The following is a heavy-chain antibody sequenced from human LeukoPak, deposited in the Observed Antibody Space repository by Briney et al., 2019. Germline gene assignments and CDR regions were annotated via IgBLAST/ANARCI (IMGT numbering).Heavy chain of an antibody. CDR2: IYYSGST. D-gene: IGHD1-26*01. Sequence: LETLSLTCTVSGGSISSSSYYWGWIRQPPGKGLDWIGSIYYSGSTYYNPSLKSRVTISVDTSKNQFSLKLSSVTAADTAVYYCARPAYSGSYPFDYWGQGTLVTVSS. CDR3: ARPAYSGSYPFDY. CDR1: GGSISSSSYY. J-gene: IGHJ4*02. V-gene: IGHV4-39*01.